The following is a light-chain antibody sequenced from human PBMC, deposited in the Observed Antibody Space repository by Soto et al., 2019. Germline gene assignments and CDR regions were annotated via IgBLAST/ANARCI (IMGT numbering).Light chain of an antibody. V-gene: IGLV2-14*01. CDR1: SSDIGGYNY. CDR3: SSYASSSNYVV. Sequence: QSALTQPASVSGSPGQSITISCTGTSSDIGGYNYVSWYQQDPGKVPKLIIYEVSNRPSGVSNRFSGSKSGNTASLTISGLQGVAEADYYCSSYASSSNYVVFGGGTKLTVL. CDR2: EVS. J-gene: IGLJ2*01.